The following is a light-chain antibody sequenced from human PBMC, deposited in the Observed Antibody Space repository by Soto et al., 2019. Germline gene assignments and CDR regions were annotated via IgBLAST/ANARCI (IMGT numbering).Light chain of an antibody. Sequence: EIVLTQSPGTLSLSPGERATLSCRASQSISSNYLAWYQQKPGQAPRLLIYGASSRATGIPDRFSGSGSGTDLTLTISRLEPEDSAIYYCQQYVSWTFGQGTKVEI. CDR2: GAS. CDR1: QSISSNY. V-gene: IGKV3-20*01. CDR3: QQYVSWT. J-gene: IGKJ1*01.